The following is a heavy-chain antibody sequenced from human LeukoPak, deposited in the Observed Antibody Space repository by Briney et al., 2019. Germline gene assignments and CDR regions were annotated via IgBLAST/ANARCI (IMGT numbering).Heavy chain of an antibody. V-gene: IGHV4-39*01. CDR2: IYYSGST. CDR3: ARHQYAHYYDSSGFIDY. CDR1: GGSISRSSYY. J-gene: IGHJ4*02. Sequence: SETLSLTCNVSGGSISRSSYYWGWIRQPPGKGLEWIGSIYYSGSTYYNPSLKSRVTISVDTSKNQFSLKLSPATAADTAVYYCARHQYAHYYDSSGFIDYWGQGTLVTVSS. D-gene: IGHD3-22*01.